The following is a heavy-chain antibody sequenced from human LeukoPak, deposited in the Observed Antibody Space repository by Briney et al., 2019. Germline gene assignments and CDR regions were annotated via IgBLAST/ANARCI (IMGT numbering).Heavy chain of an antibody. J-gene: IGHJ6*03. CDR3: ARGVGNYYYMDV. Sequence: SVKVSCKASGGTFSSYAISWVRQAPGQGLEWMGRIIPILGIANYAQKFQGRVTITADKSTSTAYMELSSLRSEDTAVYYCARGVGNYYYMDVWGKGTTVTVSS. CDR1: GGTFSSYA. CDR2: IIPILGIA. V-gene: IGHV1-69*04.